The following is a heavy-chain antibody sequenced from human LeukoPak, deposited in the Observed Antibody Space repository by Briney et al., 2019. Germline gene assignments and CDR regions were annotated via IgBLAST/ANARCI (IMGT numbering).Heavy chain of an antibody. Sequence: ASVKVSCKASGYTFTDYYIHWVRQAPGQGLEWMGWINPNSGGTNYAQKFQGGVTMTRDTSINTAYTELNTLRSDDTAVYYCAREGSTGRPGGYWGQGTLVTVSS. V-gene: IGHV1-2*02. CDR1: GYTFTDYY. CDR3: AREGSTGRPGGY. D-gene: IGHD1-26*01. J-gene: IGHJ4*02. CDR2: INPNSGGT.